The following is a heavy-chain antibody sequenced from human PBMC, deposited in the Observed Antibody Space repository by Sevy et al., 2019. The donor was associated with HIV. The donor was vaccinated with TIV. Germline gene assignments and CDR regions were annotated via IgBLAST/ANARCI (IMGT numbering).Heavy chain of an antibody. Sequence: ASVKVSCKASGYTFTGYYMHWVRQAPGQGLEWMGWINPNSGGTNYAQKFQGRVTMTRETSISTAYMELSRLRSADTAVYYCASGYYYDSSGYLYYYYYGMDVWGQGTTVTVSS. J-gene: IGHJ6*02. CDR2: INPNSGGT. D-gene: IGHD3-22*01. CDR1: GYTFTGYY. V-gene: IGHV1-2*02. CDR3: ASGYYYDSSGYLYYYYYGMDV.